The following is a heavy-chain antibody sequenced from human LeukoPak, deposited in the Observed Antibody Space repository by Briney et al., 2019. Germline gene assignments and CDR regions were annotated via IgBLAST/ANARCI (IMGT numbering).Heavy chain of an antibody. J-gene: IGHJ1*01. D-gene: IGHD6-19*01. Sequence: GGSLRLSCAASGFTFDNYAMNRVRQVPGKGLEWISLISWNSGTIGYADSVKGRFTISRDNANNFLYLQMNSLRAEDTALYYCARAYKDRSLAGKIEFFQHWGQGTLVTVSS. CDR2: ISWNSGTI. CDR3: ARAYKDRSLAGKIEFFQH. V-gene: IGHV3-9*01. CDR1: GFTFDNYA.